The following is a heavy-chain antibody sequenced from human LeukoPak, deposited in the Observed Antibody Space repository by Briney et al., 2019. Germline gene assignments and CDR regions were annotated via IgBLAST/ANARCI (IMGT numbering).Heavy chain of an antibody. V-gene: IGHV1-18*01. Sequence: ASVKVSCKASGYTFTSYGISWVRQAPGQGLEWMGWTSAYNGNTNYAQKLQGRVTMTTDTSTSTAYMELRSLRSDDTAVYYCARVSVYHFFGSTYYYDSSGLPFDYWGQGTLVTVSS. CDR1: GYTFTSYG. CDR2: TSAYNGNT. CDR3: ARVSVYHFFGSTYYYDSSGLPFDY. D-gene: IGHD3-22*01. J-gene: IGHJ4*02.